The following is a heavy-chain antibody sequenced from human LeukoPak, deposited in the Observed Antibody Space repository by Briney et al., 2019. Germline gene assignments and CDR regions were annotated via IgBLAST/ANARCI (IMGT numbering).Heavy chain of an antibody. CDR2: IYDSGST. CDR3: AREAAGRFYMDV. D-gene: IGHD3-3*01. J-gene: IGHJ6*03. V-gene: IGHV4-59*01. CDR1: GGSINNYY. Sequence: PSETLSLTCNVSGGSINNYYWSWIRQPPGKGLEWIGYIYDSGSTNYNPSLQGRVTISIGTSKNQFSLKLSSVTAADTAIYYCAREAAGRFYMDVWGSGTTVTVSS.